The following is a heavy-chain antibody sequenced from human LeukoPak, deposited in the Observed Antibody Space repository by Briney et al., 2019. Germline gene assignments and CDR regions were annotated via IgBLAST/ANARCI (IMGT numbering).Heavy chain of an antibody. CDR1: GGTFSSYA. V-gene: IGHV1-69*04. CDR3: ARGKHLVPDDY. Sequence: ASVKVSCKASGGTFSSYAISWVRQAPGQGLEWVGRIIPILGIANYAQKFQGRVTITADKSTSTAYMELSSLRSEDTAVYYCARGKHLVPDDYWGQGTLVTVSS. J-gene: IGHJ4*02. CDR2: IIPILGIA. D-gene: IGHD3-3*02.